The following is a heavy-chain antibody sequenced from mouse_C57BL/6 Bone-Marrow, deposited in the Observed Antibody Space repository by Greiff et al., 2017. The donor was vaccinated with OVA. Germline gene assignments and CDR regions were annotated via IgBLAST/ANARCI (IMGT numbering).Heavy chain of an antibody. V-gene: IGHV10-1*01. Sequence: ESGGGLVQPKGSLKLSCAASGFSFNTYAMNWVRQAPGKGLEWVARIRSKSNNYATYYADSVKDRFTISRDDSESMLYLQMNNLKTEDTAMYYCVRQNGDGAWFAYWGQGTLVTVSA. J-gene: IGHJ3*01. CDR3: VRQNGDGAWFAY. CDR1: GFSFNTYA. CDR2: IRSKSNNYAT. D-gene: IGHD4-1*01.